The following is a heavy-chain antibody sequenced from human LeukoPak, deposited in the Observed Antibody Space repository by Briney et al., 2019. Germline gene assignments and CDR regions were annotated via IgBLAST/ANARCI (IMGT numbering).Heavy chain of an antibody. V-gene: IGHV1-69*06. CDR1: GGTFSSYA. CDR2: IIPIFGTA. D-gene: IGHD3-16*02. CDR3: ARGRGTYDYVWGSYRYGYYYYYMDV. J-gene: IGHJ6*03. Sequence: SVKVSCKASGGTFSSYAISWVRQAPGQGLEWMGGIIPIFGTANYAQKFQGRVTITADKSTSTAYMELSSLRSEDTAVYYCARGRGTYDYVWGSYRYGYYYYYMDVWGKGTTVTISS.